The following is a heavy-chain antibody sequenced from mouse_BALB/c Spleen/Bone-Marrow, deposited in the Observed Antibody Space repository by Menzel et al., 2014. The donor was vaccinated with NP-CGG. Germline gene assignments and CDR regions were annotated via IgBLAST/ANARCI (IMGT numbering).Heavy chain of an antibody. J-gene: IGHJ4*01. CDR3: ARDDYYAMDY. V-gene: IGHV7-3*02. Sequence: EVKLQESGGGLVQPGGSLRLSCATSGFTFTDYYMSWVRQPPGKALEWLGFIRNKANGYTTEYSASVKGRFTISRDNSQSILYLQMNTLRAEDSATYYCARDDYYAMDYWGQRTSVTVSS. CDR1: GFTFTDYY. CDR2: IRNKANGYTT.